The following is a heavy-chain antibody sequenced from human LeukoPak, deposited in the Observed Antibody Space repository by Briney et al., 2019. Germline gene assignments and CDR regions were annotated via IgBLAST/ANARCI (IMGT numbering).Heavy chain of an antibody. D-gene: IGHD3-22*01. CDR1: GFTFSSYS. J-gene: IGHJ4*02. CDR2: ISSSSSYT. CDR3: ARDSSGSYYFDY. Sequence: PGGSLRLSCAASGFTFSSYSMNWVRQAPGKGLEWVSSISSSSSYTYYADSVKGRFTISRDNAKNSLYLQMNSLRAEDMAVYYCARDSSGSYYFDYWGQGTLVTVSS. V-gene: IGHV3-21*01.